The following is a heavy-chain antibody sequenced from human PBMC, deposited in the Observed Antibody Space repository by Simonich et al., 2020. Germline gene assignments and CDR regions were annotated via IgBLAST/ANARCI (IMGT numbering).Heavy chain of an antibody. CDR2: INPNSGGT. V-gene: IGHV1-2*02. CDR1: GYTFTGYY. D-gene: IGHD7-27*01. J-gene: IGHJ3*02. CDR3: ARGPRWTGDDAFDI. Sequence: QVQLVQSGAAVKKPGASVTVSCKASGYTFTGYYMHWVRQAPGQGLEWMGGINPNSGGTNYAQKCQGRVTMTRDTSISTAYMELSRLRSDDTAVYYCARGPRWTGDDAFDIWGQGTMVTVSS.